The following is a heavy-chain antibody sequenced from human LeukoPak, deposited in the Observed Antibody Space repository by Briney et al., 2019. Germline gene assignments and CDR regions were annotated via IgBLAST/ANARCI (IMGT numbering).Heavy chain of an antibody. V-gene: IGHV1-24*01. Sequence: GASVKVSCKVSGYTLTELSMHWVRQAPGKGLEWMGGFDPEDGETIYAQKFQGRVTMTEDTSTDTAYMELSSLRSEDTAVYYCATMRYYYDSSGLIYRDAFDIWGQGTMVTVSS. J-gene: IGHJ3*02. CDR2: FDPEDGET. CDR1: GYTLTELS. CDR3: ATMRYYYDSSGLIYRDAFDI. D-gene: IGHD3-22*01.